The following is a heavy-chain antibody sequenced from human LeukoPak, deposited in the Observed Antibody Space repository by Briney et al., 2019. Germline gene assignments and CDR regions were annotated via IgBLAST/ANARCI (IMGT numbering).Heavy chain of an antibody. Sequence: SETLSLTCTVSGGSIGSYYWSWIRQSPGEGLEWIGYIHYRGSTNYNPSLKSRVTISVDTSKNLFSLKLSSLTAADTAVYYCARSVLGYSYGLHIDYWGQGTLVTVSS. CDR3: ARSVLGYSYGLHIDY. D-gene: IGHD5-18*01. J-gene: IGHJ4*02. CDR1: GGSIGSYY. CDR2: IHYRGST. V-gene: IGHV4-59*01.